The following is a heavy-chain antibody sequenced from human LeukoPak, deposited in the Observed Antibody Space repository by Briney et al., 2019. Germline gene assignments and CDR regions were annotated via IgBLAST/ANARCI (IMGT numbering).Heavy chain of an antibody. CDR3: AKDGGLWVSAHWGDS. CDR2: ITTGDGDT. V-gene: IGHV3-23*01. CDR1: GFTFSSYT. J-gene: IGHJ4*02. Sequence: GGSLRLSCTASGFTFSSYTMTWVRQAPGKGLKWVSTITTGDGDTYYADSVKGRFTVSRDDSKNTLYLQMNSLRAEDTAVYYCAKDGGLWVSAHWGDSWGRGTLVTVSS. D-gene: IGHD7-27*01.